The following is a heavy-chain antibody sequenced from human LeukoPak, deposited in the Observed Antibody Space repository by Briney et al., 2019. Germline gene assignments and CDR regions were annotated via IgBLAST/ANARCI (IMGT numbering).Heavy chain of an antibody. CDR1: GYTFTSYY. CDR3: AGDSDCSSTSCYKRQGGMDV. V-gene: IGHV1-46*01. CDR2: INPSGGST. Sequence: ASVKVSCKASGYTFTSYYMHWVRQAPGQGLEWMGIINPSGGSTSYAQKFQGRVTMTRDTSTSTVYMELSSLRSEDTAVYYCAGDSDCSSTSCYKRQGGMDVWGQGTTVTVSS. J-gene: IGHJ6*02. D-gene: IGHD2-2*02.